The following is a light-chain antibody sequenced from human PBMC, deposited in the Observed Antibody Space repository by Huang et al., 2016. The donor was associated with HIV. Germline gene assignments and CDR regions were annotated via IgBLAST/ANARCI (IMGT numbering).Light chain of an antibody. J-gene: IGKJ4*01. Sequence: DIVMTQSPDSLAVSLGERATINCRSSQSLLDSSLNKDKLAWYQQNPGQPPRFLIFWTSTRESAVPDRISGSGSGTDFTLTISSLQAEDVAVYYCQQYYRTPLTFGGGTKVEIK. CDR1: QSLLDSSLNKDK. CDR2: WTS. CDR3: QQYYRTPLT. V-gene: IGKV4-1*01.